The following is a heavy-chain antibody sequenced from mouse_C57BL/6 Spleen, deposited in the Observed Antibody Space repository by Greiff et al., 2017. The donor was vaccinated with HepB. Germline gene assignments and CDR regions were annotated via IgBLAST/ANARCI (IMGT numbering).Heavy chain of an antibody. CDR2: IYPGSGST. Sequence: QVQLQQPGAELVKPGASVKMSCKASGYTFTSYWITWVKQRPGQGLEWIGDIYPGSGSTNYNEKFKSKATLTVDTSSSTAYMQLSSLTSEDSAVYYCARGPYYGSSRTRFDYWGQGTTLTVSS. CDR3: ARGPYYGSSRTRFDY. V-gene: IGHV1-55*01. D-gene: IGHD1-1*01. CDR1: GYTFTSYW. J-gene: IGHJ2*01.